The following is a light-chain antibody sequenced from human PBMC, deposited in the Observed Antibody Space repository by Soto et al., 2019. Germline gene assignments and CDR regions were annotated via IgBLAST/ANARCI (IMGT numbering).Light chain of an antibody. Sequence: VMTQSPATLSVSPGERAALSCRASQSVSTNLAWYQQKPGQPPRLLIYFASTRATAVPARFTAGGSGTEFTLTISSRQSDDLAVYYCQQDDKWPRTFGQGTKVEIK. CDR2: FAS. CDR1: QSVSTN. J-gene: IGKJ1*01. V-gene: IGKV3-15*01. CDR3: QQDDKWPRT.